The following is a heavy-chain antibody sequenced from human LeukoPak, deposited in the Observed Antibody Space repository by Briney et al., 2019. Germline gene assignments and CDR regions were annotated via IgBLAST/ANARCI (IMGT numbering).Heavy chain of an antibody. Sequence: PSETLSLTCTVSGGSVSSGGYYWSWIQQPAGKGLEWIGRIYTSGGTNYNPSLKSRVTISLDTSNNQFSLNLTSVTAADTAVYYCAREPNYDFWSGYSFDSWGQGALVTVSS. D-gene: IGHD3-3*01. CDR2: IYTSGGT. CDR3: AREPNYDFWSGYSFDS. V-gene: IGHV4-61*02. CDR1: GGSVSSGGYY. J-gene: IGHJ4*02.